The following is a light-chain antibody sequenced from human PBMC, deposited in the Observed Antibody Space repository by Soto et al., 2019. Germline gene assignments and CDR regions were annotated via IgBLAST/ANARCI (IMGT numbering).Light chain of an antibody. CDR3: AAWDDNLNAYV. J-gene: IGLJ1*01. CDR1: TSNIGTFY. V-gene: IGLV1-47*02. Sequence: AVVTQPPSASSTPGQTVTISCSGSTSNIGTFYVYWYQHLPGTAPKLLIYLGDQRASGVSDRFSGSKSGTSASLAINGLRSDDEADYYCAAWDDNLNAYVFGSGTKLTVL. CDR2: LGD.